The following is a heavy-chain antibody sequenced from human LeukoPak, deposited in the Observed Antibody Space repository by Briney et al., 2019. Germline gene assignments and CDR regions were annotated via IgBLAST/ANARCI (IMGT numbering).Heavy chain of an antibody. D-gene: IGHD1-14*01. CDR1: GGSISSGDYY. CDR2: IYYSGST. J-gene: IGHJ6*02. V-gene: IGHV4-30-4*01. CDR3: ARVTYPYYYYGMDV. Sequence: SQTLSLTCTVSGGSISSGDYYWRWIRQPPGKGLEWIGYIYYSGSTYYNPSLKSRVTISVDTSKNQFSLKLSSVTAADTAVYYCARVTYPYYYYGMDVWGQGTTVTVSS.